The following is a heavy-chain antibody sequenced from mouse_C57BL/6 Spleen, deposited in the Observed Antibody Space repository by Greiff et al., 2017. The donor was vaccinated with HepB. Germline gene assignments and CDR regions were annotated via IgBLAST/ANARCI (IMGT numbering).Heavy chain of an antibody. Sequence: VQLQQSGTELVKPGASVKLSCKASGYTFTSYWMHWVKQRPGQGLEWIGNINPSNGGTNYNEKFKSKATLTVDKSSSTAYMQLSSLTSEDSAVYYCARWWGYYDYGGPHYYAMDYWGQGTSVTVSS. D-gene: IGHD2-4*01. CDR2: INPSNGGT. V-gene: IGHV1-53*01. CDR3: ARWWGYYDYGGPHYYAMDY. CDR1: GYTFTSYW. J-gene: IGHJ4*01.